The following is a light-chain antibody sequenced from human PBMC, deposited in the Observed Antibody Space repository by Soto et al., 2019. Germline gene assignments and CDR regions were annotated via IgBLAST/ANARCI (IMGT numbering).Light chain of an antibody. CDR3: ASWDDRLGAVI. CDR2: SNN. CDR1: SSNIGGTNY. J-gene: IGLJ2*01. Sequence: QSVLTQPPSASGTPGQKVFISCSGSSSNIGGTNYAYWYQQLPGAAPKLLMHSNNLRPSGVPERISGSKFGTAASLAISGRRSEDDAVYYCASWDDRLGAVIFGGGTKLTVL. V-gene: IGLV1-47*02.